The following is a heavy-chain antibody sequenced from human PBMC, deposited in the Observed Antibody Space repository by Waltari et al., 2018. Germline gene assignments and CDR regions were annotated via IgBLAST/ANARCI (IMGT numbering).Heavy chain of an antibody. CDR1: GFTFSLSA. CDR3: AKENNPLGIPGDYGMDV. Sequence: EVQLLESGGGLVQTGGSLRLSCAASGFTFSLSAMHWARQTPGKGLEWVSSISGGGDSTYYGDSVRGRFTISRDNSKNALYLQMSSLSAEDAAVYYCAKENNPLGIPGDYGMDVWGQGTTVSVSS. D-gene: IGHD1-20*01. CDR2: ISGGGDST. V-gene: IGHV3-23*01. J-gene: IGHJ6*02.